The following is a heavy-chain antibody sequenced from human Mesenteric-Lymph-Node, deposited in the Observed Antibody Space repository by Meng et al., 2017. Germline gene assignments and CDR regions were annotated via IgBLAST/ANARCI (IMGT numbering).Heavy chain of an antibody. CDR1: GFTFSSYE. D-gene: IGHD3-10*01. V-gene: IGHV3-7*04. Sequence: GGSLRLSCAASGFTFSSYEMNWVRQAPGKGLEWVASIKQDGSEKTYVGSVKGRFTISRDNAKNSLYLQMNSLRAEDTALYYCAKEGSYDAFDIWGQGTMVTVSS. CDR3: AKEGSYDAFDI. CDR2: IKQDGSEK. J-gene: IGHJ3*02.